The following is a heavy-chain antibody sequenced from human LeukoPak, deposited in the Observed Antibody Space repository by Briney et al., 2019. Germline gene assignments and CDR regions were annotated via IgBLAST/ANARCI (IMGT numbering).Heavy chain of an antibody. Sequence: SETLSLNCTLSGGSISSYYWSWIRQPPGKALVGIGYIYYSGSTNHNPSLKSRVTISVDKSKNQFSLKRSSVTAAGTAVYYCARGRGLLFDYWGQGTMVTVSS. V-gene: IGHV4-59*01. CDR3: ARGRGLLFDY. J-gene: IGHJ4*02. D-gene: IGHD6-19*01. CDR1: GGSISSYY. CDR2: IYYSGST.